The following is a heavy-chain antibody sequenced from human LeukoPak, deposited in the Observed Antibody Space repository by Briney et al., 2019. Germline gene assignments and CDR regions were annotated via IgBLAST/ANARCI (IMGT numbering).Heavy chain of an antibody. V-gene: IGHV1-18*01. D-gene: IGHD2-2*01. CDR3: AMCFIKAEGRTEDYFGH. Sequence: APVKVSCKASGYIFTNYGISSVRQAPGQDLEWMGWINNYDGRTNFAPNFQGRVTLTTDPSTRPAYLELRALGSDETAGYYRAMCFIKAEGRTEDYFGHGGQGTLVIVSS. CDR1: GYIFTNYG. J-gene: IGHJ4*02. CDR2: INNYDGRT.